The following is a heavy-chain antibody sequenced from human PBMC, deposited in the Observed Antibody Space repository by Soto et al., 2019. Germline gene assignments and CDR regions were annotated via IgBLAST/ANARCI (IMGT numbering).Heavy chain of an antibody. CDR1: GFTFSSYA. CDR2: ISGSGGST. CDR3: AKDHRRWLVRVNYYYYGMDV. V-gene: IGHV3-23*01. Sequence: EVQLLESGGGVVQPGGSLRLSCAASGFTFSSYAMSWVRQAPGKGLEWVSAISGSGGSTYYADSVKGRFTISRDNSKNTLYLQMNSLRAEDTAVYYCAKDHRRWLVRVNYYYYGMDVSGQGTTVTVSS. J-gene: IGHJ6*02. D-gene: IGHD6-19*01.